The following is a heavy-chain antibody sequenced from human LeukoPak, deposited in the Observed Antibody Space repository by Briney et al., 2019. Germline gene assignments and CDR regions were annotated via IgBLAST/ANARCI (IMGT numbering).Heavy chain of an antibody. CDR1: GGSFSGYY. CDR3: ARTNWTVDY. Sequence: PSETLSLXCAVYGGSFSGYYWSWIRQPPGKGLEWIGEINHSGSTNYNPSLKSRVTISVDTSKNQFSLKLSSVTAADTAVYYCARTNWTVDYWGQGTLVTVSS. D-gene: IGHD1-1*01. CDR2: INHSGST. V-gene: IGHV4-34*01. J-gene: IGHJ4*02.